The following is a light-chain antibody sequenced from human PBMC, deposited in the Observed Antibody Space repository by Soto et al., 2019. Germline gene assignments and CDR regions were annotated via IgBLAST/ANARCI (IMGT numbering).Light chain of an antibody. J-gene: IGKJ4*01. CDR1: QAIITY. V-gene: IGKV1-33*01. CDR2: DAS. Sequence: DIQLTQSPSSLSASVGDRVTITCHASQAIITYLNWFQQKPGKAPKLLIYDASHLETGVTSRFSGSGSGTAFTFTISSLQPEDIGTYYCQQYDNRPLTVGGGTKVEV. CDR3: QQYDNRPLT.